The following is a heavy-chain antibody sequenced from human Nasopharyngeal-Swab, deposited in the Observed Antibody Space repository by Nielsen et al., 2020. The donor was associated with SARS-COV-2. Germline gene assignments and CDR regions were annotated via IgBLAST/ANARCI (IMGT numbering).Heavy chain of an antibody. CDR1: GDSVSSNSAA. J-gene: IGHJ4*02. V-gene: IGHV6-1*01. Sequence: LRLSCAISGDSVSSNSAAWNWIRQSPSRGLEWLGRTYYRSKWYNDYAVSVKSRITINPDTSKNQFSLQLNSVTPEDTAAYYCARDSVDYYGSGSYLLDYWGQGTLVTVSS. CDR2: TYYRSKWYN. CDR3: ARDSVDYYGSGSYLLDY. D-gene: IGHD3-10*01.